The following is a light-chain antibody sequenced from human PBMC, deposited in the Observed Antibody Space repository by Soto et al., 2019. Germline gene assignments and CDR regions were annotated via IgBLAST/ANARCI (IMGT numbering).Light chain of an antibody. J-gene: IGKJ1*01. CDR1: QSVSSN. Sequence: EIVMTHCPATLSVSPGERATLSCRSSQSVSSNLAWYQQKPGQAPRLLIYYASTRATGIPARFSGSGSGTEFTLTISSLQSEDFAVYYCQQYNNWPPRKFGQGTKV. CDR3: QQYNNWPPRK. V-gene: IGKV3-15*01. CDR2: YAS.